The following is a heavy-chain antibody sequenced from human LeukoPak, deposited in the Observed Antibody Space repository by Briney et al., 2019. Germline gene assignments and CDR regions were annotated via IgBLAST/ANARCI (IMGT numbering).Heavy chain of an antibody. J-gene: IGHJ4*02. CDR3: AKDRSSSWYEYYFDY. Sequence: GGSLRLSCAASGFTFDDYAMHWVRQAPGKGLEWVSGISWNSGSIGYADSVRGRFTISRDNAKNSLYLQMNSLRAEDTALYYCAKDRSSSWYEYYFDYWGQGTLVTVSS. V-gene: IGHV3-9*01. CDR2: ISWNSGSI. CDR1: GFTFDDYA. D-gene: IGHD6-13*01.